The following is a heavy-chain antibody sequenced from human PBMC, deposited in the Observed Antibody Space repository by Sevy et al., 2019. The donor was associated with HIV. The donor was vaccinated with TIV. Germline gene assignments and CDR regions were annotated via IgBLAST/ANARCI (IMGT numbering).Heavy chain of an antibody. V-gene: IGHV1-46*01. D-gene: IGHD3-9*01. J-gene: IGHJ4*02. CDR3: ARDSDNYDILTGYYPFDY. CDR2: INPSGGST. CDR1: GYTFTSQY. Sequence: ASVKVSCKASGYTFTSQYMHWVRQAPGQGLEWMGIINPSGGSTTYAQKFQGRVTMTRDTSTSTVYMELSSLRSEDTAVYYXARDSDNYDILTGYYPFDYWGQGTLVTVSS.